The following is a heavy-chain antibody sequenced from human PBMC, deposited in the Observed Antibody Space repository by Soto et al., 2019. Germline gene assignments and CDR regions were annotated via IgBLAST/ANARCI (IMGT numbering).Heavy chain of an antibody. Sequence: EVQLLHSGGGLVQPGGSLRLSCVASGFTFTSYAMTWVRQLPGKGLEWVSSVTNTGGITHYANSVKGRFTISRDNSKNTLYRQMSSLRAEDTAMYYCAKIYRSCTYTNCYSRSPPDSWGQGTVVTVSA. CDR1: GFTFTSYA. CDR2: VTNTGGIT. D-gene: IGHD2-15*01. J-gene: IGHJ5*01. CDR3: AKIYRSCTYTNCYSRSPPDS. V-gene: IGHV3-23*01.